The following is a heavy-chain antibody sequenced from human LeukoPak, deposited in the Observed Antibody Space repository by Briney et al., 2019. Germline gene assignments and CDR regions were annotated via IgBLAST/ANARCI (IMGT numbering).Heavy chain of an antibody. D-gene: IGHD2-21*02. CDR2: IYPGDSET. J-gene: IGHJ4*02. V-gene: IGHV5-51*01. Sequence: GASTKISCKGCGYSFTTYWKGWVRQMHGKGLERMGIIYPGDSETRYRPSFQGQVTISADKSISTAYLQWSSLKASDTAMYYCARLQFCGGDCYSPAFDYWGQGTLVTVSS. CDR1: GYSFTTYW. CDR3: ARLQFCGGDCYSPAFDY.